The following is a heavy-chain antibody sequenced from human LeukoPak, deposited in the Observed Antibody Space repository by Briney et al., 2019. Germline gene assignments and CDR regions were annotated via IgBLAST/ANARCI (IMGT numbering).Heavy chain of an antibody. V-gene: IGHV3-30*02. CDR1: GFTFSTYG. CDR3: ARSFGSGYYTSTGWFDP. CDR2: IWYDGSNK. J-gene: IGHJ5*02. D-gene: IGHD3-3*01. Sequence: GGSLRLSCAASGFTFSTYGLHWVRQAPGKGLEWVAFIWYDGSNKQYADSVKGRFTISRDNSKNTLYLQMKSLRVEDTAVYYCARSFGSGYYTSTGWFDPWGQGTLVTVSS.